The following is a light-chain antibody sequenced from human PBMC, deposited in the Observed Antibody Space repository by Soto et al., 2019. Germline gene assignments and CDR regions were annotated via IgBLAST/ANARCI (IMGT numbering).Light chain of an antibody. J-gene: IGKJ4*01. Sequence: DIQMTQSPSSLSASVGDRVTITCRASQDISNSLAWYQQKPGKVPKVLIYATSILQSGVPARFSGSGSGTAFTLTISLMQPEDVATYYCQTYNSAPLTFGGGTKVEI. CDR1: QDISNS. CDR2: ATS. V-gene: IGKV1-27*01. CDR3: QTYNSAPLT.